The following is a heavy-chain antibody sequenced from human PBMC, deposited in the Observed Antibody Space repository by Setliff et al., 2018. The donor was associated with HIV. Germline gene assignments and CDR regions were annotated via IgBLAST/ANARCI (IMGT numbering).Heavy chain of an antibody. J-gene: IGHJ6*03. CDR3: ARILQDPFSHFYYYFYMDV. V-gene: IGHV2-5*05. Sequence: SGPTLVNPTQTLTLTCTFPGFSLSTSGVCVGWIRQPPGKALEWLALIYWDDDKRYGPSLKSRLTITKDTSKNQVVLTMTNMDPVDTATYYCARILQDPFSHFYYYFYMDVWGKGTTVTVSS. CDR1: GFSLSTSGVC. CDR2: IYWDDDK. D-gene: IGHD3-3*02.